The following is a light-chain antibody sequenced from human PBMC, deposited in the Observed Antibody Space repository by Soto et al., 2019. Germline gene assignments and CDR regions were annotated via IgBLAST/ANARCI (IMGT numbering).Light chain of an antibody. CDR3: QQYDSPPRT. CDR1: QSVNSNY. Sequence: EIVLTQSPGTLSLSPGERATLSCRASQSVNSNYLAWYQQKPGQGPRVLMYGASSRATGIPDRFSGSGSGTGFTLTISRLEPEDFAVYYCQQYDSPPRTFGQGTKVEIK. V-gene: IGKV3-20*01. J-gene: IGKJ1*01. CDR2: GAS.